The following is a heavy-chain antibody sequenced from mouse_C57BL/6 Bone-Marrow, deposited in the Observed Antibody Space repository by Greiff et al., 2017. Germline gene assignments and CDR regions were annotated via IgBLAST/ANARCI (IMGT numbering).Heavy chain of an antibody. CDR1: GFTFTDYY. Sequence: EVKLVESGGGLVQPGGSLSLSCAASGFTFTDYYMSWVRQPPGKALEWLGFIRNKANGYTTEYSASVKGRFTISRDNSQSILYLQMNALRAEDSATYYCERSGSSYDYWGQGTTLTVSS. CDR2: IRNKANGYTT. D-gene: IGHD1-1*01. CDR3: ERSGSSYDY. J-gene: IGHJ2*01. V-gene: IGHV7-3*01.